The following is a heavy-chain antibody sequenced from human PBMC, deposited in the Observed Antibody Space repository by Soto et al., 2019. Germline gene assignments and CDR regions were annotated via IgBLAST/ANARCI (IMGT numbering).Heavy chain of an antibody. D-gene: IGHD5-18*01. CDR3: ARDKYSDDSYGMDV. Sequence: AYGSTFTGSLKNWVRQAPGQGLEWMGWISPNSGGTNYAQKFQGWVTMTRDTSISTAYMELSRLRSDDTAVYYCARDKYSDDSYGMDVLGQGSTVTVSS. J-gene: IGHJ6*02. V-gene: IGHV1-2*04. CDR2: ISPNSGGT. CDR1: GSTFTGSL.